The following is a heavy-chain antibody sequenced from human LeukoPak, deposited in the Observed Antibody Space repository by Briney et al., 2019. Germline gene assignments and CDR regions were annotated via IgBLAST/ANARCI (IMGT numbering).Heavy chain of an antibody. J-gene: IGHJ4*02. CDR3: AREPPGY. CDR2: IYTNGGA. Sequence: ASETLSLTCTVSGGSVTSGNYYWNWIRQPAGEGLEWVGRIYTNGGASYNPSLKSRVTISIDASKNQFSLKLSSVTAADTAVYYCAREPPGYWGQGILVTVSS. V-gene: IGHV4-61*02. CDR1: GGSVTSGNYY.